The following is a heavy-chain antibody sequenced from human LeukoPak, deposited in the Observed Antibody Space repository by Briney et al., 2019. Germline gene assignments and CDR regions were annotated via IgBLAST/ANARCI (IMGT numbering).Heavy chain of an antibody. CDR1: GFTFSNSD. D-gene: IGHD1-14*01. CDR2: ISGSGGKT. Sequence: GGSLRLSCEASGFTFSNSDMSWVRQAPGKGLEWVSGISGSGGKTYYADSVKGRFTISRDNSKNTLYLQMNSLRADDTAVYYCAKALAHPGKYCFDYWGQGTLVTVSS. V-gene: IGHV3-23*01. J-gene: IGHJ4*02. CDR3: AKALAHPGKYCFDY.